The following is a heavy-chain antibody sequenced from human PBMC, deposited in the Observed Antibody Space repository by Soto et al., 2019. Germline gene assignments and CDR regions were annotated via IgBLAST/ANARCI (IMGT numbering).Heavy chain of an antibody. Sequence: GGSLRLSCAASGFTFSNYDMSWVRQAPGKGLEWVSTILVDGRTFYVDSVKGRFTISRDSSQNTVYLQMNSLTAGDTALYYCAKATATGGGAFDICGQGTMVTVSS. J-gene: IGHJ3*02. CDR1: GFTFSNYD. CDR3: AKATATGGGAFDI. CDR2: ILVDGRT. V-gene: IGHV3-23*01. D-gene: IGHD2-8*02.